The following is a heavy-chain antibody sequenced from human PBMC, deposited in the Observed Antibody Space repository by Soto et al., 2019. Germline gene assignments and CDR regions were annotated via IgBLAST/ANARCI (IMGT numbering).Heavy chain of an antibody. V-gene: IGHV3-30-3*01. Sequence: QVQLVESGGGVVQPGRSLRLSCAASGFTFSSYAMHWVRQAPGKGLEWVAVISYDGSNKYYADSVKGRFTISRDNSMNAQNLQSISMRAEDTAVYYCERGDYGYYGGSFDYWGQGTLVTVSS. CDR2: ISYDGSNK. D-gene: IGHD4-17*01. CDR3: ERGDYGYYGGSFDY. CDR1: GFTFSSYA. J-gene: IGHJ4*02.